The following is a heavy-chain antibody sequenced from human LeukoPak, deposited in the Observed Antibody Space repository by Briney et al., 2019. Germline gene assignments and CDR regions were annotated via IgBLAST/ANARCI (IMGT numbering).Heavy chain of an antibody. CDR1: GFTFSSYA. CDR2: ISYDGSNK. CDR3: AKVLGEGVPYQLPHDAFDI. J-gene: IGHJ3*02. V-gene: IGHV3-30-3*01. Sequence: GRSLRLSCAASGFTFSSYAMHWVRQAPGKGLEWVAVISYDGSNKYYADSVKGRFTISRDNSKNTLYLQMNSLRAEDTAVYYCAKVLGEGVPYQLPHDAFDIWGQGTMVTVSS. D-gene: IGHD2-2*01.